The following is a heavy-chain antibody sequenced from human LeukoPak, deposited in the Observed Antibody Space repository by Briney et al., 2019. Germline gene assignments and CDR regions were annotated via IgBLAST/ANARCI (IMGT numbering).Heavy chain of an antibody. Sequence: SETLSLTCTVSGGSISSGGYYWSWIRQPPGKGLEWIGYIYHSGSTYYNPSLKSRVTISVDRSKNQFSLKLSSVTAADTAVYYCARGDSSGYYQNWFDPWGQGTLVTVSS. CDR2: IYHSGST. CDR3: ARGDSSGYYQNWFDP. D-gene: IGHD3-22*01. J-gene: IGHJ5*02. V-gene: IGHV4-30-2*01. CDR1: GGSISSGGYY.